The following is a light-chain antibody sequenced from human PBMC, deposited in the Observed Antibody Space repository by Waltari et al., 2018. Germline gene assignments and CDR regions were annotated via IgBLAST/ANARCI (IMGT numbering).Light chain of an antibody. CDR1: NYNIGSAH. CDR2: KNH. Sequence: QSVLTQPPSASGAPGQRVTISCSGRNYNIGSAHVSWYQHLPGPAPKLLIYKNHQRPSGIPDRFSGSKSGTSASLAISGLRSEDDGDYYCVGWDASLSGYVFGTGTKVTVL. CDR3: VGWDASLSGYV. J-gene: IGLJ1*01. V-gene: IGLV1-47*01.